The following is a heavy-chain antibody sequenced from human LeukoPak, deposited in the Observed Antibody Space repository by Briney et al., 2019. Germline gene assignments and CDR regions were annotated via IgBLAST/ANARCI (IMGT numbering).Heavy chain of an antibody. D-gene: IGHD1-7*01. Sequence: SGPTLVNPTQTLTLTCTFSGFSLSTSGVGVGWIRQPPGKGLEWIGYIYYSGSTNYNPSLKSRVTISVDTSKNQFSLKLSSVTAADTAVYYCARVEGNWNSDAFDIWGQGTMVTVSS. CDR2: IYYSGST. V-gene: IGHV4-61*08. CDR3: ARVEGNWNSDAFDI. CDR1: GFSLSTSGVG. J-gene: IGHJ3*02.